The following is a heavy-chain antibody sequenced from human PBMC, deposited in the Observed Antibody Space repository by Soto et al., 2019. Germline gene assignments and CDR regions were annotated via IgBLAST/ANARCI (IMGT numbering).Heavy chain of an antibody. V-gene: IGHV1-69*06. CDR1: GSRFSNYD. D-gene: IGHD2-2*02. CDR2: IIPIFNTT. J-gene: IGHJ4*02. Sequence: QVQLVQSGAEVKTPGSSLKVSCTVSGSRFSNYDISWVRQAPGHGLEWLGRIIPIFNTTKYAQTFQGRVTITADKATKTAFMELSSLRSDDTAVYYCAREGRGKKAGYNGLVSLGYWGQGTLVTVSS. CDR3: AREGRGKKAGYNGLVSLGY.